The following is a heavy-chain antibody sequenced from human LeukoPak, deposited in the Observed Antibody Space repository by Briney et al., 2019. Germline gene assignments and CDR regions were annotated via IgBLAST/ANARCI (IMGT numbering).Heavy chain of an antibody. V-gene: IGHV1-8*01. J-gene: IGHJ1*01. CDR3: ARDGPYYDSSGYYPQYFQH. CDR2: MNPNSGNT. CDR1: GYTFTSYD. Sequence: GASVKVSCKASGYTFTSYDINWVRQATGQGLEWMGWMNPNSGNTGYAQKFQGRVTMTRNTSISTAYMELRSLRSDDTAVYYCARDGPYYDSSGYYPQYFQHWGQGTLVTVSS. D-gene: IGHD3-22*01.